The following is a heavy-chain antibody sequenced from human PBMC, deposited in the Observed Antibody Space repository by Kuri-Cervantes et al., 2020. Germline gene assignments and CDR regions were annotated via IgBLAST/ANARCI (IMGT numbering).Heavy chain of an antibody. CDR3: ARDLQSVAGDTWTDAFDI. Sequence: GESLKISCAASGFSFSTYGMHWVRQFPGKGLEWVAVISCDGNTKYYADSVKGRFTISRDNAKNSLYLQMNSLRAEDTAVYYCARDLQSVAGDTWTDAFDIWGQGTMVTVSS. J-gene: IGHJ3*02. V-gene: IGHV3-30*03. CDR2: ISCDGNTK. D-gene: IGHD6-19*01. CDR1: GFSFSTYG.